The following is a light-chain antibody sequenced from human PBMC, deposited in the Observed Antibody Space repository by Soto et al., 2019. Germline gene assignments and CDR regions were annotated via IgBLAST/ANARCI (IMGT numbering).Light chain of an antibody. CDR2: GAS. Sequence: RLTQSPSSLSASVGDPVTISCRASQDISTYLAWYQQKPGKAPTLLIFGASSLHNGVPPRFAGSGSGSEFTLTINRLQPDDFATYYCQHYTLYSAPFGQGTRV. V-gene: IGKV1-5*01. CDR3: QHYTLYSAP. J-gene: IGKJ5*01. CDR1: QDISTY.